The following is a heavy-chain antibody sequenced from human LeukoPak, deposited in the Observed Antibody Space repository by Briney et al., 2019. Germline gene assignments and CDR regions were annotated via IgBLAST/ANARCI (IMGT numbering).Heavy chain of an antibody. D-gene: IGHD5-18*01. Sequence: SETLPLTCTVSGGSISSYYWSWIRQPAGKGLEWIGRIYTSGSTNYNPSLKSRVTMSVDTSKNQFSLKLSSVTAADTAVYYCARVGIQLWPKGAFDIWGQGTMVTVSS. CDR1: GGSISSYY. V-gene: IGHV4-4*07. CDR3: ARVGIQLWPKGAFDI. J-gene: IGHJ3*02. CDR2: IYTSGST.